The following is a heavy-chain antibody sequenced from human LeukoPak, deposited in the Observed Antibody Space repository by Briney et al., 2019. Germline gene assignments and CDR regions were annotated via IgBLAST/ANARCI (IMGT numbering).Heavy chain of an antibody. CDR1: GGSISSGSYY. Sequence: SETLSLTCTVSGGSISSGSYYWNWIRQPAGKGLEWLGKIFTRGTTNYNASLESRLAISLDTARNQFSLSLRSVTAADTAIYFCARSSLAVYFNYWGQGTLVTASS. CDR3: ARSSLAVYFNY. V-gene: IGHV4-61*09. CDR2: IFTRGTT. D-gene: IGHD6-19*01. J-gene: IGHJ4*02.